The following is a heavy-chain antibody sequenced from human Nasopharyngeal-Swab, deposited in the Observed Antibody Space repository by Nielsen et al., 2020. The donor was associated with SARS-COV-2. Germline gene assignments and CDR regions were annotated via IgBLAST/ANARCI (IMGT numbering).Heavy chain of an antibody. D-gene: IGHD2-2*01. CDR1: GGSLSAYY. J-gene: IGHJ6*03. Sequence: SETLSLTCAVYGGSLSAYYRGWLRKPPGKGLEWIAEINPSGSTNYNPSLKSRVTLSVDTSMNQFALELRSVTAADTAVYYCARGLSGIVPAPILGLGPYYDYYYMDVWGKGTTVTVS. CDR2: INPSGST. V-gene: IGHV4-34*01. CDR3: ARGLSGIVPAPILGLGPYYDYYYMDV.